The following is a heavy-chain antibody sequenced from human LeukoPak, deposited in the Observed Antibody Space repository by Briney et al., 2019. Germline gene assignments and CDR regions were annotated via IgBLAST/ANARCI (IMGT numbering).Heavy chain of an antibody. CDR2: IYYSGNT. V-gene: IGHV4-31*03. Sequence: SETLSLTCTVSGGSLSGGAYYWSWIRQHPGKGLEWIGYIYYSGNTYYNPSLKSRVTISVDTSKNQFSLKLSSVTAADTAVYYCARDYYDSSGFGNWFDPWGQGTLVTVSS. CDR3: ARDYYDSSGFGNWFDP. D-gene: IGHD3-22*01. CDR1: GGSLSGGAYY. J-gene: IGHJ5*02.